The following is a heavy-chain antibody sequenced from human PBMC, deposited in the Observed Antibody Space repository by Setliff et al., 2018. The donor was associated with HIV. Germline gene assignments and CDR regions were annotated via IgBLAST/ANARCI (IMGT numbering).Heavy chain of an antibody. J-gene: IGHJ4*02. D-gene: IGHD4-17*01. V-gene: IGHV3-72*01. Sequence: GGSLRLSCAASGFTFSDHYMDWVRQAPGKGLEWVGRTRNKANSYTTEYAASVKGRFIISRDDSKNSLHLQMNSLRAEDTAVYYCARGPPGYGDYFFDYWGQGALVTVSS. CDR3: ARGPPGYGDYFFDY. CDR1: GFTFSDHY. CDR2: TRNKANSYTT.